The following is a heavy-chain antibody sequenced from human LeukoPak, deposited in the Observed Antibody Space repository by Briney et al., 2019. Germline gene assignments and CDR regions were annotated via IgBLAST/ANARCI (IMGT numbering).Heavy chain of an antibody. V-gene: IGHV3-21*01. Sequence: GGSLRLSCAASGFTFSSYSMNWVRQAPGKGLEWVSSISSSSSYIYYADSVKGRFTISRDNAKNSLYLQMNSLRAEDTAVYYCARDKDTAMVEDWGQGTLVTVSS. CDR1: GFTFSSYS. CDR3: ARDKDTAMVED. J-gene: IGHJ4*02. CDR2: ISSSSSYI. D-gene: IGHD5-18*01.